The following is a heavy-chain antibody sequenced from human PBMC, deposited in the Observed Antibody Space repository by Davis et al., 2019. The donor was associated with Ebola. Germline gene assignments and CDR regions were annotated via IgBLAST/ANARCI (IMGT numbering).Heavy chain of an antibody. V-gene: IGHV3-49*04. Sequence: GESLKISCTVSGFTFGDYAMSWVRQAPGKGLEWVGFIRSKAYGGTTEYAASVKGRFTISRYDSKSIAYLQMNSLKTEDTAVYYCTRDLYSSGWNYFYGYWGQGTLVTVSS. CDR1: GFTFGDYA. CDR2: IRSKAYGGTT. CDR3: TRDLYSSGWNYFYGY. D-gene: IGHD6-19*01. J-gene: IGHJ4*02.